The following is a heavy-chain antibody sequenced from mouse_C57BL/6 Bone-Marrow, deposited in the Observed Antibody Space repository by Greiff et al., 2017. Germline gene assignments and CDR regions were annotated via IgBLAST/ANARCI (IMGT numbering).Heavy chain of an antibody. V-gene: IGHV1-81*01. CDR2: IYPRSGNT. D-gene: IGHD2-2*01. CDR3: ARSTMVTTHYYAMDY. J-gene: IGHJ4*01. Sequence: QVQLQQSGAELARPGASVKLSCQASGYTFTSYGISWVKQRTGQGLEWIGEIYPRSGNTYYNEKFTGKATLTADKSSSTAYMELRSLTSDDSAVYFCARSTMVTTHYYAMDYWGQGTSVTVSS. CDR1: GYTFTSYG.